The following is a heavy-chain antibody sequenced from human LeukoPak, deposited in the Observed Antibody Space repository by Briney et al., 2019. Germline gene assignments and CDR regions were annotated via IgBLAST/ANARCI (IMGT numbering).Heavy chain of an antibody. CDR1: GYTFINFA. J-gene: IGHJ4*02. V-gene: IGHV1-3*01. Sequence: ASVKVSCKASGYTFINFAINWGRQAPGQRPEWMGWINAGNGNTKYSQKFQGRVTITRDTSASTAYMELSSLTSEDTAVYYCARAIPNSYRKDYWGQGTLVTVPS. CDR3: ARAIPNSYRKDY. D-gene: IGHD3-16*02. CDR2: INAGNGNT.